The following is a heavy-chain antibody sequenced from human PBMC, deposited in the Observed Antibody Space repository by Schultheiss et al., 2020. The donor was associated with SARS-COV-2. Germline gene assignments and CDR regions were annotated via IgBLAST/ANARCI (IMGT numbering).Heavy chain of an antibody. J-gene: IGHJ5*02. CDR3: ARASFGNTVTIDR. Sequence: SETLSLTCAVYGGSFSGYYWSWIRQPPGKGLEWIGEINHSGSTNYNPSLKSRVTISVDTSKNQFSLKLSSVTAADTAVYYCARASFGNTVTIDRWGQGTLVTVSS. CDR1: GGSFSGYY. CDR2: INHSGST. V-gene: IGHV4-34*01. D-gene: IGHD4-17*01.